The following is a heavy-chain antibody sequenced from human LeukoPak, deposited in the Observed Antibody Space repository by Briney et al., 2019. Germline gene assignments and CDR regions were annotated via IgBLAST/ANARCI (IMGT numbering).Heavy chain of an antibody. J-gene: IGHJ4*02. D-gene: IGHD1-26*01. CDR2: ISGSGGST. Sequence: GESLRLSCAASGFTFSSYALSWVRQAPGEGLEWVSAISGSGGSTYYADSVKGRFTISRDNSKNTLYLQMNSLRAEDTAVYYCAKTRGTNSPKPIDYWGQGTLVTVSS. V-gene: IGHV3-23*01. CDR1: GFTFSSYA. CDR3: AKTRGTNSPKPIDY.